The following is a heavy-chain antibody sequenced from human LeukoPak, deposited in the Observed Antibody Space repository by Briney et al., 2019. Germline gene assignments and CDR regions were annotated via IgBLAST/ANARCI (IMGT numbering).Heavy chain of an antibody. V-gene: IGHV3-21*04. CDR3: AKEVGYCTSSTCYAYFDY. D-gene: IGHD2-2*01. J-gene: IGHJ4*02. Sequence: GGSLRLSCAASGFTFSRYNMNWVRQAPGKGLEWVSSISSGSSYIYYADSVQGRFTISRDNSKNTLYLQMNSPRAEDSAVYYCAKEVGYCTSSTCYAYFDYWGQGTLVTVSS. CDR2: ISSGSSYI. CDR1: GFTFSRYN.